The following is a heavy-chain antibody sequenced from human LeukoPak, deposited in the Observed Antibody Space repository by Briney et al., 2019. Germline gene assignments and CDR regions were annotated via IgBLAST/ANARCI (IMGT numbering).Heavy chain of an antibody. J-gene: IGHJ5*01. Sequence: PGRSLRLSCAASGFTFSSYAMHWVRQAPGKGLEWVAVISYDGSNKYYADSVKGRFTTSRDNSKNTLYLQMNSLRAEDTAVYYCARSGSPVAEPDWFDPWGQGTLVTVSS. CDR1: GFTFSSYA. V-gene: IGHV3-30-3*01. D-gene: IGHD6-19*01. CDR3: ARSGSPVAEPDWFDP. CDR2: ISYDGSNK.